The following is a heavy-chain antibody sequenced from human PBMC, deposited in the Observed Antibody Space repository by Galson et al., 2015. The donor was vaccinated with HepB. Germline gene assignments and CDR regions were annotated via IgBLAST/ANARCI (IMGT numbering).Heavy chain of an antibody. CDR3: ARAPTPRGKYEDYFDY. CDR2: TYYTSKWNI. D-gene: IGHD1-26*01. J-gene: IGHJ4*02. Sequence: CAISGDSVSSNRAAWTWLRQSPSRGLEWLGRTYYTSKWNIVYAVSVQSRIIINPDTSKSQFSLQLNSVTPEDTAVYFCARAPTPRGKYEDYFDYWGQGTLVTVSS. V-gene: IGHV6-1*01. CDR1: GDSVSSNRAA.